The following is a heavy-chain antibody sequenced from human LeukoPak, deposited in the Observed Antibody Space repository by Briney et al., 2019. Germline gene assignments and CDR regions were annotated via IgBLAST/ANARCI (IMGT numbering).Heavy chain of an antibody. D-gene: IGHD3-22*01. CDR2: INHSGST. CDR1: GGSFSGYY. J-gene: IGHJ4*02. Sequence: SETLSLTCAVYGGSFSGYYWSWIRQPPGKGLEWIGEINHSGSTNYNPSLKSRVSISLDTSQNQFFLKLNSVTAADTAFYYCARGFYDSRGYSAPFDHWGQGTLVTVSS. CDR3: ARGFYDSRGYSAPFDH. V-gene: IGHV4-34*01.